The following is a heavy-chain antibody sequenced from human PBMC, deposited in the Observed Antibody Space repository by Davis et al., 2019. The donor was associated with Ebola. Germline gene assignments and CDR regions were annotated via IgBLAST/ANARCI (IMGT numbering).Heavy chain of an antibody. CDR1: GGSISSYY. Sequence: SETLSLTCTVSGGSISSYYWSWIRQPPGKGLEWIGYIYYSGSTNYNPSFKSRVTISVDTSKNQFSLKLSSVTAADTAVYYCARGDYGDCFDYWGQGTLVTVSS. J-gene: IGHJ4*02. CDR2: IYYSGST. CDR3: ARGDYGDCFDY. V-gene: IGHV4-59*08. D-gene: IGHD4-17*01.